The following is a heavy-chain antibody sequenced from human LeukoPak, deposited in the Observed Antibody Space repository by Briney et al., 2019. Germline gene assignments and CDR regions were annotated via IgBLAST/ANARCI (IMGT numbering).Heavy chain of an antibody. CDR1: GGSISSYY. CDR2: IYYSGST. V-gene: IGHV4-59*01. J-gene: IGHJ5*02. Sequence: SETLSLTCTVSGGSISSYYWSWIRQPPGRGLEWIGYIYYSGSTNYNPSLKSRVTISVDTSKNQFSLKLSSVTAADTAVYYCARSGYYDFWSYHWFGPWGQGTLVTVSS. D-gene: IGHD3-3*01. CDR3: ARSGYYDFWSYHWFGP.